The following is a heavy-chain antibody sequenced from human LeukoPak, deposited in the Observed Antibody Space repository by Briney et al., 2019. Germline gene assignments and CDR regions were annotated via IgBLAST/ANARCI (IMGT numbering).Heavy chain of an antibody. CDR2: INQDGSEK. Sequence: GGSLRLSCAASGFTFSSYWMSRVRQAPGKGLEWVANINQDGSEKFYADSVKGRFTISRDNAKNSLYLQMNSLRAEDTALYYCARQRSTHDYWGQGSLVTVSS. V-gene: IGHV3-7*01. J-gene: IGHJ4*02. CDR3: ARQRSTHDY. CDR1: GFTFSSYW. D-gene: IGHD5-24*01.